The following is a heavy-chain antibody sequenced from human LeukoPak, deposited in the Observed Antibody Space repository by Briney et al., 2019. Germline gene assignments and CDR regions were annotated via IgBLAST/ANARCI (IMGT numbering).Heavy chain of an antibody. V-gene: IGHV3-23*01. CDR1: GFTFSSYA. CDR3: ASMGTQWLMFGHDAFDI. Sequence: GGSLRLSCAASGFTFSSYAMSWVRQAPGKGLEWVSAISGSGGSTYYADSVKGRFTISRDNSKNTLYLQMNSLRAEDTAVYYCASMGTQWLMFGHDAFDIWGQGTMVTVSS. J-gene: IGHJ3*02. D-gene: IGHD6-19*01. CDR2: ISGSGGST.